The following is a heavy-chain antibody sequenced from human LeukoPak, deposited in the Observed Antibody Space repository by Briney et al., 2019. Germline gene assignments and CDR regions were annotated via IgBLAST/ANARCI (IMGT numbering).Heavy chain of an antibody. CDR3: TRDRSRAEDD. D-gene: IGHD1-14*01. CDR2: INQGGSDK. J-gene: IGHJ4*02. V-gene: IGHV3-7*01. Sequence: GGSLRLSCAASGFTFSGHWMSWVRQAPGKGLEWVANINQGGSDKYYVDSVKGRFTISRGNANNLLYLQMNSLRGEDTAVYYCTRDRSRAEDDWGQGTLVTVST. CDR1: GFTFSGHW.